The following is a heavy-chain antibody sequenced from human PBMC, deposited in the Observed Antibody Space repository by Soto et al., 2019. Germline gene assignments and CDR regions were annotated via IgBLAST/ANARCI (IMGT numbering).Heavy chain of an antibody. D-gene: IGHD6-6*01. Sequence: SETLSLTCTVSGGSISSGDYYWSWIRQPPGKGLEWIGYIYYSGSTYYDPSLKSRVTISVDTSKNQFSLKLSSVTAADTAVYYCARSSLRGPYYFDYWGQGSLVIVSS. CDR2: IYYSGST. J-gene: IGHJ4*02. CDR1: GGSISSGDYY. CDR3: ARSSLRGPYYFDY. V-gene: IGHV4-30-4*01.